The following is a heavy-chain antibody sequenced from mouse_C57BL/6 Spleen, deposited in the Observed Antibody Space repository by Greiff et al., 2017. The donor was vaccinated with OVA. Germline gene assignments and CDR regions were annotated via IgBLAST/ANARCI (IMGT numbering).Heavy chain of an antibody. J-gene: IGHJ2*01. CDR1: GFNIKDYY. D-gene: IGHD1-1*01. V-gene: IGHV14-1*01. CDR3: TQIYYYGSSYGY. CDR2: IDPEDGDT. Sequence: VQLQQSGAELVRPGASVKLSCTASGFNIKDYYMHWVKQRPEQGLEWIGRIDPEDGDTEYAPKFQGKATMTADTSSNTAYLQLSSLTSEDTAVYYCTQIYYYGSSYGYWGQGTTLTVSS.